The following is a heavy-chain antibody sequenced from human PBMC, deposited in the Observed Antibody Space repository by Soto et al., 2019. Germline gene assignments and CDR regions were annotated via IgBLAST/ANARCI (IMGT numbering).Heavy chain of an antibody. D-gene: IGHD6-19*01. CDR1: GFTFTSSA. J-gene: IGHJ4*02. Sequence: QMQLVQSGPEVKKPGTSVKVSCKASGFTFTSSAVQWVRQARGQRLEWIGWIVVGSGNTHYAQKSQERVTITRDMSTSTASRGLSRLRPESTAVYYCAAGIAVADPFEYWGQGTLVTVSS. V-gene: IGHV1-58*01. CDR2: IVVGSGNT. CDR3: AAGIAVADPFEY.